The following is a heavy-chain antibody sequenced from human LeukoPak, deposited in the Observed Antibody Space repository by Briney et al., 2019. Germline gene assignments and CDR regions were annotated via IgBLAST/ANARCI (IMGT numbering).Heavy chain of an antibody. CDR3: ARLQRITMAGPDYWYFDL. Sequence: SETLSLTCTVSGDSINSYYWSWIRQPPEKGLEWIGYIYYSGTTSYNPSLKGRVTISVDTSKTQFSLKMHSVTAVDTAVYYCARLQRITMAGPDYWYFDLWGRGTLVTVSS. V-gene: IGHV4-59*01. CDR2: IYYSGTT. J-gene: IGHJ2*01. CDR1: GDSINSYY. D-gene: IGHD3-10*01.